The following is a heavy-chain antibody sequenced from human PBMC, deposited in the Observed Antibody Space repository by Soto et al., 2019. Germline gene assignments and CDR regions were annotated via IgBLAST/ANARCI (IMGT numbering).Heavy chain of an antibody. D-gene: IGHD6-13*01. CDR2: IYYTGTT. CDR3: ARLKTSSGWYLFDS. CDR1: GGSVSSSFFY. Sequence: SETLSLTCTVSGGSVSSSFFYWSWVRQPPGQRLEWIGYIYYTGTTNYNPSLASRAAMSVDTSKKQFTLNLRSLTAADTARYYCARLKTSSGWYLFDSSGQGMLVTVYS. J-gene: IGHJ4*02. V-gene: IGHV4-61*01.